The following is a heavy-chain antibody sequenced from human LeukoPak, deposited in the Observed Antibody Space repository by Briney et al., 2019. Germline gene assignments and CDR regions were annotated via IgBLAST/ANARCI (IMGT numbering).Heavy chain of an antibody. CDR2: INHSGST. Sequence: PSETLSLTCAVYGGSFSGYYWSWIRQPPGKGLEWIGEINHSGSTNYNPSLKSRVTISVDTSKNQFSLKLSSVTAADTAVYYCATTSFYDSSQNDYWGQGTLVTVSS. J-gene: IGHJ4*02. V-gene: IGHV4-34*01. D-gene: IGHD3-22*01. CDR3: ATTSFYDSSQNDY. CDR1: GGSFSGYY.